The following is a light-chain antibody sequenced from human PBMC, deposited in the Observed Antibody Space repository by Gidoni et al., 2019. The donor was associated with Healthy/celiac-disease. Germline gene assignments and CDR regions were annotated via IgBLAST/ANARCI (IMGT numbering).Light chain of an antibody. CDR1: SSNIGADYD. Sequence: QSVLTQPPSVSGAPGPRVTISCPGSSSNIGADYDVHWYQPLPGTAPKLLIYANSNRPSGVPDRFSGSKSGTSASLAITGLQAEDEADYYCQSYDSSLSGSVFGGGTKLTVL. CDR2: ANS. V-gene: IGLV1-40*01. CDR3: QSYDSSLSGSV. J-gene: IGLJ2*01.